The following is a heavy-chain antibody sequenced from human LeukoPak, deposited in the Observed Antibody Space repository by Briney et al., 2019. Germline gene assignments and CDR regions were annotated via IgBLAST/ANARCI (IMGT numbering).Heavy chain of an antibody. D-gene: IGHD2-2*02. J-gene: IGHJ6*02. Sequence: GGSLRLSCAASGFTFSSYSMNWVRQAPGKGLEWVSSIISSSSYIYYADSVKGRFTISTANAKNSLYLQMNSLSAEDPDVYYCARLPVGYCSSTSCYTDYYYYGMDVWGQGTTVTVSS. V-gene: IGHV3-21*01. CDR2: IISSSSYI. CDR3: ARLPVGYCSSTSCYTDYYYYGMDV. CDR1: GFTFSSYS.